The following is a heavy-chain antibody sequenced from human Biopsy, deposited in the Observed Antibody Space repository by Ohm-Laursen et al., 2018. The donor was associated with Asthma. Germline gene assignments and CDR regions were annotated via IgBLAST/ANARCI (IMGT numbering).Heavy chain of an antibody. CDR1: GYTLKSAG. J-gene: IGHJ6*02. CDR3: ARAVDYSHYYGIDV. V-gene: IGHV1-18*01. D-gene: IGHD3-10*01. CDR2: ISVYNGNT. Sequence: SVKVSCKISGYTLKSAGITWVRQAPGQGLEWLGRISVYNGNTKVAQNLQDRVTMITDTSTSTAYMELRSLRSEDTAVYFCARAVDYSHYYGIDVWGQGTTVTVS.